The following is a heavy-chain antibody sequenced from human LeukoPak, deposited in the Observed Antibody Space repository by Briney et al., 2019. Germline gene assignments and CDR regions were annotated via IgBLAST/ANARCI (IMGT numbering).Heavy chain of an antibody. CDR1: GGSICGNCW. CDR3: SRESGPFCLITY. V-gene: IGHV4/OR15-8*02. D-gene: IGHD3-22*01. Sequence: SETLSLTCGVSGGSICGNCWWSWVRQPPGQGLEWIGEISLAGQTNYNPSLNGRVTMSLDKSSNQLSLHLTSVIAAVTATYFWSRESGPFCLITYWGQGTLVIVSS. CDR2: ISLAGQT. J-gene: IGHJ4*02.